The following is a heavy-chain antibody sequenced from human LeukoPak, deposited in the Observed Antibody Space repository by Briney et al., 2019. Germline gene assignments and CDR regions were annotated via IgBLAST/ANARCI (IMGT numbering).Heavy chain of an antibody. CDR2: IKQDGSEK. V-gene: IGHV3-7*01. Sequence: TGGSLRLSCAASGFTFNNYWMSWVRQAPGKGLEWVANIKQDGSEKYYADPVKGRFTISRDNAQNSVYLQMNSVRAEDTAVYYCARIGYSSSCFDYWGQGTPVTVSS. CDR3: ARIGYSSSCFDY. J-gene: IGHJ4*02. D-gene: IGHD6-13*01. CDR1: GFTFNNYW.